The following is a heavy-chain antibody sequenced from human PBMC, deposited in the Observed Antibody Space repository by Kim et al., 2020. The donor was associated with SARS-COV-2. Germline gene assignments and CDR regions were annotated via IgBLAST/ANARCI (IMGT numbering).Heavy chain of an antibody. V-gene: IGHV3-23*01. J-gene: IGHJ3*02. D-gene: IGHD3-22*01. CDR3: AKFSYDTSGYSPGGAFD. CDR1: GFTFTTYA. CDR2: ISGGGYST. Sequence: GGSLRLSCAASGFTFTTYAMSWVRQAPGKGLEWVSAISGGGYSTYYADSVKGRFTISRDNSKNTLYLQMNSLRAGDAALYYCAKFSYDTSGYSPGGAFD.